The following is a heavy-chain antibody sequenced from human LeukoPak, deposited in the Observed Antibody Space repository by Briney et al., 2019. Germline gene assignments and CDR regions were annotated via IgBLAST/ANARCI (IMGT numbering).Heavy chain of an antibody. CDR2: IFPGDSDT. V-gene: IGHV5-51*01. CDR3: ARLNSYVFDY. D-gene: IGHD1-26*01. Sequence: GESLKISCKGSGYSFTSYWIGWVRQIPGKGLGWMGIIFPGDSDTRYSPSFQGQVTISADKSISTAYLQWSSLKASDTAMYYCARLNSYVFDYWGQGTLVTVSS. CDR1: GYSFTSYW. J-gene: IGHJ4*02.